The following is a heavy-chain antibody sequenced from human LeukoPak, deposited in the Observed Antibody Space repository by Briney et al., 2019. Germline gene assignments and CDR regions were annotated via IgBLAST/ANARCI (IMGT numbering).Heavy chain of an antibody. D-gene: IGHD2-15*01. CDR1: GYTFTSYY. J-gene: IGHJ4*02. Sequence: ASVTVSCKASGYTFTSYYMHGVRQAPGQGLEGMGIINPSGGSTSYAQKFQGRVTMTRDTSTSTVYMELSSLRSEDTAVYYCARDPCSGGSCYSEPFDYWGQGTLVTVSS. CDR3: ARDPCSGGSCYSEPFDY. V-gene: IGHV1-46*01. CDR2: INPSGGST.